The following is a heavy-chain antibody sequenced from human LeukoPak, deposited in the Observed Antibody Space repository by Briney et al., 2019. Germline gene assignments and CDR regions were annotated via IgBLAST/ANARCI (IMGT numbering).Heavy chain of an antibody. Sequence: SVKVSCKASGYTFTSYGISWVRQAPGQGLEWMGWISAYSGNTHYAQKFQGRVTMTTDTSTTTAYMELRGLRSDDTAVYYCARAEKPNWGNYYYYCMDVWGKGTTVTVSS. V-gene: IGHV1-18*01. CDR1: GYTFTSYG. D-gene: IGHD7-27*01. CDR2: ISAYSGNT. CDR3: ARAEKPNWGNYYYYCMDV. J-gene: IGHJ6*03.